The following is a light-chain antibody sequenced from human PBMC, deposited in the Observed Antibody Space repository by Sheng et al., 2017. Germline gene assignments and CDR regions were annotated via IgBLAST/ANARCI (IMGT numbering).Light chain of an antibody. CDR2: AAS. Sequence: IVLTQSPGSLSLSPGTRGTLSCRASQSISGSYLAWYQQKPGQAPRLLIYAASTRATGIPDRFSGSGSGTDFTLTISRPKPEDSAVYYCQQYHTSPPTFGPGTKAVIK. CDR1: QSISGSY. V-gene: IGKV3-20*01. CDR3: QQYHTSPPT. J-gene: IGKJ1*01.